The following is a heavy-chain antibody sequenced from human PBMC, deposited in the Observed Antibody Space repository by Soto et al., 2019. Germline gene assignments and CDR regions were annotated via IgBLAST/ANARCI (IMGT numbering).Heavy chain of an antibody. CDR1: GGSISGSY. CDR2: VYYTGST. CDR3: GRSVAVPGAHIDY. J-gene: IGHJ4*02. V-gene: IGHV4-59*01. Sequence: SETLSLTCRVSGGSISGSYWSWIRQSPGKGLEWLGYVYYTGSTNYSPSLRSRVSISVDTSKNEFSLKLSSVTAADTAVYFCGRSVAVPGAHIDYWGQGTQVTVSS. D-gene: IGHD6-19*01.